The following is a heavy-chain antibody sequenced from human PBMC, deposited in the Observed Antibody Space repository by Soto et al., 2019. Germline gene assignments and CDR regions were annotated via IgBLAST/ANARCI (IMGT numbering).Heavy chain of an antibody. CDR3: ARDSSRPGITGVAFDI. J-gene: IGHJ3*02. CDR2: IKQDGSEK. V-gene: IGHV3-7*01. D-gene: IGHD1-20*01. Sequence: GGSLRLSCAASGFTFSSYWMSWVRQAPGKGLEWVANIKQDGSEKYYVDSVKGRFTISRDNAKNSLYLQMNSLRAEDTAVYYCARDSSRPGITGVAFDIWGQGTMVTGSS. CDR1: GFTFSSYW.